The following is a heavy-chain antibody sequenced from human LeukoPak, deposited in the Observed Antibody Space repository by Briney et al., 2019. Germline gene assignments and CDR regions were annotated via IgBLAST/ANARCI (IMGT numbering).Heavy chain of an antibody. CDR3: ARDREWRGPFGY. V-gene: IGHV3-33*01. CDR2: IWYDGSNK. D-gene: IGHD3-3*01. CDR1: GFTFSSYG. Sequence: GGSLRLSCAASGFTFSSYGMHWVRQAPGKGLEWVAVIWYDGSNKYYADSVKGRFTISRDNSKNTLYLQMNSLRAEDTAVYYCARDREWRGPFGYWGQGTLVTVSS. J-gene: IGHJ4*02.